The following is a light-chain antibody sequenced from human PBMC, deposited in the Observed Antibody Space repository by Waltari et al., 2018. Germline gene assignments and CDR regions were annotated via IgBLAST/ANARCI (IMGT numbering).Light chain of an antibody. J-gene: IGKJ4*01. CDR3: QHYNNRPLT. Sequence: ESVLPQSPGTMYLSPGESATLSCTASQTVNSNYLAWYQQKPGRGPRLLIYGASIRATGIPARFTGSGSGTEFTLTISRLQSEDFAVYFCQHYNNRPLTFGGGTKVEI. V-gene: IGKV3-15*01. CDR2: GAS. CDR1: QTVNSN.